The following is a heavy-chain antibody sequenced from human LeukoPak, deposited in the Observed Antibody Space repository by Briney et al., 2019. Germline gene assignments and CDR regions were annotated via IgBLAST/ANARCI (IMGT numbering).Heavy chain of an antibody. CDR2: INTDGSNT. V-gene: IGHV3-74*01. J-gene: IGHJ4*02. D-gene: IGHD3-22*01. CDR1: GFSFGSYW. CDR3: ARVVPYYYDSSGYYYGPFDY. Sequence: PGGSLRLSCAASGFSFGSYWMHWVRQVPGKGLVWVSRINTDGSNTAYADSVKGRFTISRDNAKNTLSLQMNSLRAEDTAVYYCARVVPYYYDSSGYYYGPFDYWGQGTLVTVSS.